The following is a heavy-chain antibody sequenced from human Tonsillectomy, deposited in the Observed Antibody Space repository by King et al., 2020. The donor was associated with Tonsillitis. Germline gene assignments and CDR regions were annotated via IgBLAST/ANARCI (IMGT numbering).Heavy chain of an antibody. D-gene: IGHD6-25*01. CDR2: IYSGGST. CDR3: ARDRPGYSTGWFDP. V-gene: IGHV3-53*01. J-gene: IGHJ5*02. CDR1: GFTVSSNY. Sequence: VQLVESGGGLIQPGGSLRLSCAASGFTVSSNYMSWVRQAPGKGLEWVSVIYSGGSTYYADSLTGRFTISRDNPKNTLYLQMNSLRAEDTAVYYCARDRPGYSTGWFDPWGQGTLVTVSS.